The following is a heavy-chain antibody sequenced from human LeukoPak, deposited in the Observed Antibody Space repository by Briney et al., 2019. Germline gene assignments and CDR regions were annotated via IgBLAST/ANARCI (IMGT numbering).Heavy chain of an antibody. Sequence: SETLSLTCTVSGGSISSYYWSWIRQPPGKGLEWIGYIYYSGSTNYNPSLKSRVTISVDTSKNQFSLKLNSVTAADTAVYYCARRGIAAAGTFDYWGQGTLVTVSS. CDR2: IYYSGST. V-gene: IGHV4-59*08. J-gene: IGHJ4*02. CDR1: GGSISSYY. D-gene: IGHD6-13*01. CDR3: ARRGIAAAGTFDY.